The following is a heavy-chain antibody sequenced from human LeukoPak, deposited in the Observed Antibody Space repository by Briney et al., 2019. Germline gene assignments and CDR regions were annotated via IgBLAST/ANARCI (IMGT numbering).Heavy chain of an antibody. CDR1: GFTFSSYG. CDR3: AKQFATRFDY. J-gene: IGHJ4*02. D-gene: IGHD1-26*01. CDR2: ISYDGSNK. Sequence: GGSLRLSCATFGFTFSSYGMHWVRQAPGKGLEWVAVISYDGSNKYYADSVKGRFTISRDNSKNTLYLQMNSLRAEDTAVYYCAKQFATRFDYWGQGTLVTVSS. V-gene: IGHV3-30*18.